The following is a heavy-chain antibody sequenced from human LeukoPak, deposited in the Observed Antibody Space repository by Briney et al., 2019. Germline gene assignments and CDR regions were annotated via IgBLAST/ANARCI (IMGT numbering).Heavy chain of an antibody. Sequence: HGESLKISCKGSGYSFASYWIGWVRQMPGKGLEWIGIIYPGDSDTRYSPSFQGQVTISADKSISTAYLQWSSLKASDTAMYYCARREGDYYGSGSYYEPWDQGTLVTVSS. CDR1: GYSFASYW. D-gene: IGHD3-10*01. CDR2: IYPGDSDT. J-gene: IGHJ5*02. CDR3: ARREGDYYGSGSYYEP. V-gene: IGHV5-51*01.